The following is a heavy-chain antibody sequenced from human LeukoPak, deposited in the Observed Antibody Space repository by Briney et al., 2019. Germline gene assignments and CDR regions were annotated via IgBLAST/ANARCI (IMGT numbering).Heavy chain of an antibody. Sequence: PGGSLRLSCAASGFTFSSYSMNWVRQAPGKGLEWVSSISSSSSYIYYADSAKGRFTISRDNAKNSLYLQMNSLRAEDTAVYYCARTSLTYSSSWYFDYWGQGTLVTVSS. CDR1: GFTFSSYS. CDR2: ISSSSSYI. D-gene: IGHD6-13*01. CDR3: ARTSLTYSSSWYFDY. J-gene: IGHJ4*02. V-gene: IGHV3-21*01.